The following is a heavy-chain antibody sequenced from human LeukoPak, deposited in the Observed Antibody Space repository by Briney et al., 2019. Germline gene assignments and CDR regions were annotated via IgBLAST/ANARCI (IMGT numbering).Heavy chain of an antibody. Sequence: PSETLSLTCTVSGDSISNYYWSWLRQPAGKGLEWIGRMYTRGSANYNPSLKSRVTMSLDTSKNQFSLKLKSVTAADTAVYYCARGPNRITMMIVDAFDIWGQGTMVTISS. CDR2: MYTRGSA. CDR1: GDSISNYY. V-gene: IGHV4-4*07. J-gene: IGHJ3*02. D-gene: IGHD3-22*01. CDR3: ARGPNRITMMIVDAFDI.